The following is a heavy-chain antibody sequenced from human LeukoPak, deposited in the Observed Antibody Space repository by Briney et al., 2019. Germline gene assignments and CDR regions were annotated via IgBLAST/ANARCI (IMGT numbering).Heavy chain of an antibody. D-gene: IGHD2-2*01. CDR1: GYTFTVYY. CDR2: INPNSGGT. V-gene: IGHV1-2*02. Sequence: ASVKLSCKASGYTFTVYYMHWVRQAPGQGLEWMGCINPNSGGTNYAQKFQGRVTMTRDTSISTAYMELSRLRSDDTAVYYCARGVVVPAARDYYYYMDVWGKGTTVTVSS. J-gene: IGHJ6*03. CDR3: ARGVVVPAARDYYYYMDV.